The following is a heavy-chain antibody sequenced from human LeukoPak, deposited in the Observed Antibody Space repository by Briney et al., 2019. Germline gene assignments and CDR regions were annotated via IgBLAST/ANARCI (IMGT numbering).Heavy chain of an antibody. CDR1: GGTFSSYA. D-gene: IGHD3-3*01. CDR2: IIPIFGTA. J-gene: IGHJ6*03. V-gene: IGHV1-69*05. CDR3: ASNRKYDFGSGYSFHMDV. Sequence: SVKVSCKASGGTFSSYAISWVRQAPGQGLEWMGGIIPIFGTANYAQKFQGRVTITTDESTSTAYMELSSLRSEDTPLYYCASNRKYDFGSGYSFHMDVWGKGATVTVSS.